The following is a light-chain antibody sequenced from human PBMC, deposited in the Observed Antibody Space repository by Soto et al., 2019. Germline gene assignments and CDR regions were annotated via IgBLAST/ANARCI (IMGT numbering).Light chain of an antibody. J-gene: IGKJ4*01. CDR1: QSISSY. CDR3: QKSYSPPPT. V-gene: IGKV1-39*01. CDR2: AAY. Sequence: GDRVTITCRASQSISSYLYWYQQKPGKAPKLIVFAAYSLQSGVPSRFSGSGSGTDFTLTISSLQPEDFATYYCQKSYSPPPTVGGGTKVDIK.